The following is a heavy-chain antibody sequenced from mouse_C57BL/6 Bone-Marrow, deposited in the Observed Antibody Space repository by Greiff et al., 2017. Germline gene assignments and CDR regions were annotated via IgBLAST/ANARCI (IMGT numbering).Heavy chain of an antibody. V-gene: IGHV5-4*01. CDR2: ISDGGSYT. CDR3: AREIPDYGSSFYYAMDY. Sequence: EVKVVESGGGLVKPGGSLELSCAASGFTFSSYAMSWVRQTPEKRLAWVATISDGGSYTYYPDNVKGRFTISRDNAKNNLYLQMSHLTSEDTAMYYCAREIPDYGSSFYYAMDYWGQGTSVTVSS. D-gene: IGHD1-1*01. CDR1: GFTFSSYA. J-gene: IGHJ4*01.